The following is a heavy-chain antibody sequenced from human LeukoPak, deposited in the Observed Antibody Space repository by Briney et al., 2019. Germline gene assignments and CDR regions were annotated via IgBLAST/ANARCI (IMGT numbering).Heavy chain of an antibody. CDR2: IRYDGSNK. CDR3: AGDSGNSQGGFDY. D-gene: IGHD1-26*01. CDR1: GFTFSSYV. V-gene: IGHV3-33*01. Sequence: GGSLRLSCAASGFTFSSYVMHWVRQAPGRGLERVAVIRYDGSNKYYADSVKGRFTISRDNSKNTLFLQMNSLRAEDTAVYYCAGDSGNSQGGFDYWGQGSLVTVSS. J-gene: IGHJ4*02.